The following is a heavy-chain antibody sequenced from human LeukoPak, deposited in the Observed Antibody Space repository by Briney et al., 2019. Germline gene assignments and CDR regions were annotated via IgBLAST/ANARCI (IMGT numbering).Heavy chain of an antibody. CDR3: ARRDSPLGGGGGRRGFDP. CDR1: GYSFTSYW. D-gene: IGHD2-21*01. J-gene: IGHJ5*02. Sequence: GESLKISCQGSGYSFTSYWIGWVRQMPGKGLEWMGIIYPGDSDTRYSPSFQGQVTISADKSISTAYLEWSSLKASDTAMYYCARRDSPLGGGGGRRGFDPWGQGTLVTVSS. CDR2: IYPGDSDT. V-gene: IGHV5-51*01.